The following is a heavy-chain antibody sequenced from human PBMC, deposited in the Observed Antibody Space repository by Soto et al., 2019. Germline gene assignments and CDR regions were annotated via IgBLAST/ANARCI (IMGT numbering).Heavy chain of an antibody. CDR1: GFNFSPSG. D-gene: IGHD4-4*01. CDR2: IWNDGSTT. V-gene: IGHV3-33*01. Sequence: LVESGGGVAQPGRSLRLSCATSGFNFSPSGMHWVRQAPGKGLEWVGMIWNDGSTTHFTDSVKGRFTISIDNSKNTLYLQMNSLRDEDTAVYYCARDGSHYDVVYWGQGTLVTVSS. CDR3: ARDGSHYDVVY. J-gene: IGHJ4*02.